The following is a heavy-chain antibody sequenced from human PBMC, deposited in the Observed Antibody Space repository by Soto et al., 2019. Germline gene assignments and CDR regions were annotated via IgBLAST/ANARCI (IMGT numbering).Heavy chain of an antibody. V-gene: IGHV3-33*01. J-gene: IGHJ2*01. CDR3: ARDAHYSSGWTNWYFDL. CDR1: GFTFSSYG. D-gene: IGHD6-19*01. CDR2: IWYDGSNR. Sequence: QVQLVESGGGVVQPGRSLRLSCAASGFTFSSYGMHWVRQAPGKGLEWVAVIWYDGSNRYYADSVKGRFTISRDNSKNTLYLQMNSLRAEDTAVYYCARDAHYSSGWTNWYFDLWGRGTLVTVSS.